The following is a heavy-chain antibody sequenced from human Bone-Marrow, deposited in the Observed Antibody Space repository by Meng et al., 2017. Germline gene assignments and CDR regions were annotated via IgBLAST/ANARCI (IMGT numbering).Heavy chain of an antibody. D-gene: IGHD1-26*01. V-gene: IGHV4-39*07. CDR2: IYYSGST. CDR1: GGSFSSSRYY. J-gene: IGHJ4*02. CDR3: ARDLLSGSYHNDY. Sequence: SETLSLTCTVSGGSFSSSRYYWGWIRQPPGKGLEWIGSIYYSGSTYYNPSLRSRVTISVDTSKNQFSLKLSSVTAADTAVYYCARDLLSGSYHNDYWGQGTLVTVSS.